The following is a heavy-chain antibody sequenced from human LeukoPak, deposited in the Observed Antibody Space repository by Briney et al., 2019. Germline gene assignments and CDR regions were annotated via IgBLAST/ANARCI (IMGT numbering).Heavy chain of an antibody. CDR3: ARSRGSYFRFDY. CDR1: GFTFSSYE. D-gene: IGHD1-26*01. V-gene: IGHV3-48*03. J-gene: IGHJ4*02. Sequence: GGSLRLSCAASGFTFSSYEMNWVRQAPGKGLEWVSCISSSGSTIYYADSVKGRFTISRDNAKNSLYLQMNSLRAEDTAVYYCARSRGSYFRFDYWGQGTLVTVSS. CDR2: ISSSGSTI.